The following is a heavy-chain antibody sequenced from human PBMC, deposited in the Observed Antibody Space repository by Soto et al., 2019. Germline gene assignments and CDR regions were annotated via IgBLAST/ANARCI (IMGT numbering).Heavy chain of an antibody. CDR2: ISAYSCNK. V-gene: IGHV1-18*01. CDR1: GYTFTSYG. J-gene: IGHJ6*02. D-gene: IGHD4-4*01. Sequence: QVQLVQSGAEVKKPGASVKVSCKASGYTFTSYGVSWVRQAPGQGLEWMGWISAYSCNKNYAQRLQGRVTMTTDTSTGTAYMELRSLRSDDTAVYYCARERRDDYNLFYGMDVWGQGTTVTVSS. CDR3: ARERRDDYNLFYGMDV.